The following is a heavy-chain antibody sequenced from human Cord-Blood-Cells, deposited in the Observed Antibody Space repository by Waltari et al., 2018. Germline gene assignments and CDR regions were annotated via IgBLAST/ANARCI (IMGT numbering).Heavy chain of an antibody. CDR2: ISSSGSTI. J-gene: IGHJ3*02. CDR1: GFTFSSYE. Sequence: EVQLVESGGGLVQPGGSLRLSFAASGFTFSSYEMNWVRQAPGKGLEWVSYISSSGSTIYYADSVKGRFTISRDNAKNSLYLQMNSLRAEDTAVYYCARGDWGHPDAFDIWGQGTMVTDSS. V-gene: IGHV3-48*03. D-gene: IGHD7-27*01. CDR3: ARGDWGHPDAFDI.